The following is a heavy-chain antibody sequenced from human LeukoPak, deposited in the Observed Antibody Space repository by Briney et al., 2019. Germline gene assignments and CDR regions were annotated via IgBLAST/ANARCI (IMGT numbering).Heavy chain of an antibody. D-gene: IGHD2-2*01. Sequence: ASVKVSCKASGYTFTGYYMHWVRQASGQGLEWMGWINPNSGGTNYAQKFQGRVTMTRDTSISTAYMELSRLRSDDTAVYYCASLGYCSSTSCYNWFDPWGQGTLVTVSS. CDR1: GYTFTGYY. CDR3: ASLGYCSSTSCYNWFDP. CDR2: INPNSGGT. V-gene: IGHV1-2*02. J-gene: IGHJ5*02.